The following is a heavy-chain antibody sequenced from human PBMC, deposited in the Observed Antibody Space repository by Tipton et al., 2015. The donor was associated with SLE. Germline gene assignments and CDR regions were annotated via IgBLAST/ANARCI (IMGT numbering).Heavy chain of an antibody. CDR2: ISGSGGSK. CDR1: GLTFSSSA. Sequence: SLRLSCAVSGLTFSSSAMSWVRQAPGKGPEWVSAISGSGGSKYYVDSVKGRFTISRDNSKNTLYLQMNSLRAEDTAVYYCAREKLAAAFDFWGQGPLVTVSS. V-gene: IGHV3-23*01. D-gene: IGHD6-13*01. J-gene: IGHJ4*02. CDR3: AREKLAAAFDF.